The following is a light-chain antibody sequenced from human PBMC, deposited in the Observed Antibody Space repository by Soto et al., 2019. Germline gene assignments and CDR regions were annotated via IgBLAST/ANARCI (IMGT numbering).Light chain of an antibody. Sequence: EIVMTQSPGTLSVSPGERATLFCRASQSVRSSLAWYQQKPGQAPRLFIYDASTRATGIPARFSGSASGTEFTLTISSLQSEDFAVYYCQQYGTSPITFGQGTRLEIK. V-gene: IGKV3-15*01. CDR2: DAS. J-gene: IGKJ5*01. CDR3: QQYGTSPIT. CDR1: QSVRSS.